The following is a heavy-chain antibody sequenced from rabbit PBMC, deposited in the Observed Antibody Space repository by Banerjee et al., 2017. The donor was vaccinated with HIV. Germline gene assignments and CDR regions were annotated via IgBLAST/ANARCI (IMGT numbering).Heavy chain of an antibody. CDR2: IYTTSGST. J-gene: IGHJ4*01. CDR3: ARDPLYTVGGGYDL. CDR1: GFSFSSNYW. D-gene: IGHD1-1*01. Sequence: QSLEESGGDLVKPGASLTLTCTASGFSFSSNYWICWVRQAPGKGLELIACIYTTSGSTWYASWVNGRFTISRSTSLNTVDLQMTSLTAADTATYFCARDPLYTVGGGYDLWGPGTLVTVS. V-gene: IGHV1S43*01.